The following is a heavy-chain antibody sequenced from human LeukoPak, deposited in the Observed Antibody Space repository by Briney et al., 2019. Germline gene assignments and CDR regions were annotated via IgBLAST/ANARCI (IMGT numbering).Heavy chain of an antibody. CDR2: INPNSGGT. Sequence: ASVKVSCKASRYTFTGYYMHWVRQAPGQGLEWMGRINPNSGGTNYAQKFQGRVTMTRDTSISTAYMELSRLRSDDTAVYYCAKERGHSKPFDYWGQGTLVTVSS. CDR3: AKERGHSKPFDY. J-gene: IGHJ4*02. D-gene: IGHD4-23*01. V-gene: IGHV1-2*06. CDR1: RYTFTGYY.